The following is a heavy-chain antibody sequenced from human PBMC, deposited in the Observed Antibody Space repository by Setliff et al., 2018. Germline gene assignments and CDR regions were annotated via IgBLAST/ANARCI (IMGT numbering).Heavy chain of an antibody. J-gene: IGHJ4*02. Sequence: PGESLKISCAASGFTFSSYGMHWVRQAPGRGLEWVGYIPYDGSNQFYPDSLKGRFTISRDNSKNTLYLQMNSLRPEDTALYYCAKVRALTYCRGDSCYCFDYWGQGTLVTVSS. CDR1: GFTFSSYG. D-gene: IGHD2-15*01. CDR2: IPYDGSNQ. V-gene: IGHV3-30*02. CDR3: AKVRALTYCRGDSCYCFDY.